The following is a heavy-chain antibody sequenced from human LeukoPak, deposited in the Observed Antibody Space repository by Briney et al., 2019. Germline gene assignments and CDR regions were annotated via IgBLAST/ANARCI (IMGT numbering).Heavy chain of an antibody. Sequence: GMSLRLSCAASGFTLSTYAMHWVRQDPGKGLEWVTIISYDGSQKYYADSVKGRFTISRDNSENTLFLQMNSLRAEDTAVYYCATPYPYSGSYPPDYWGQGTLVTVSS. CDR3: ATPYPYSGSYPPDY. CDR1: GFTLSTYA. J-gene: IGHJ4*02. D-gene: IGHD1-26*01. V-gene: IGHV3-30-3*01. CDR2: ISYDGSQK.